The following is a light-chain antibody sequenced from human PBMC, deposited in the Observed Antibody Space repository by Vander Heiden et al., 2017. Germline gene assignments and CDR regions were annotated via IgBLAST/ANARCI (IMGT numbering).Light chain of an antibody. V-gene: IGKV1-39*01. CDR2: DTS. Sequence: DIQMTQSPSSLSASVGDRVTITCRASLNINSYLNWYQLKPGRAPTLLIYDTSSFQSGVPSRFSGSGSGTDFSLTISSLQPEDSSTYYCQQTYTTPRTFGQGTKVEIK. J-gene: IGKJ1*01. CDR3: QQTYTTPRT. CDR1: LNINSY.